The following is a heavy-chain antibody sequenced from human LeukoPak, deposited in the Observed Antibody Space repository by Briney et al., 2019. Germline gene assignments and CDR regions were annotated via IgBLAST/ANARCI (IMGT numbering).Heavy chain of an antibody. V-gene: IGHV5-10-1*01. D-gene: IGHD3-10*01. J-gene: IGHJ6*02. CDR2: IDPSDSYT. Sequence: GESLRISCKGSGYSFTSYLISWVRQMPGKGLEGMGRIDPSDSYTNYSPSFQGHVPISADKSISTAYPHWRTLKATDTAMSSCARDYGSGSSYGSYYYYYGMDVSGQGSTVTVS. CDR1: GYSFTSYL. CDR3: ARDYGSGSSYGSYYYYYGMDV.